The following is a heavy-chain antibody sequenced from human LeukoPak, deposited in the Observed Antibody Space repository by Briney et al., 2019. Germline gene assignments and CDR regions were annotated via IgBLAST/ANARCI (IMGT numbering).Heavy chain of an antibody. CDR1: GFTFTAYY. Sequence: ASVKVSCKASGFTFTAYYMHWVRQAPGQGLEWMEWINPNRGGTNYAQRFQGRFTMARESSFSTVYMELSRLRSDYTPVYFWSRATHSLLGYWGQGTLVTVSS. CDR2: INPNRGGT. CDR3: SRATHSLLGY. V-gene: IGHV1-2*02. J-gene: IGHJ4*02. D-gene: IGHD1-26*01.